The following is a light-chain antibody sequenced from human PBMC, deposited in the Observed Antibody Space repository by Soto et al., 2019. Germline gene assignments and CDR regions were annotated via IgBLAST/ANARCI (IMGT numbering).Light chain of an antibody. J-gene: IGKJ4*01. V-gene: IGKV3-15*01. CDR2: GAS. Sequence: EIVLTQSPGTLSLSPGEGATLSCRASQSVRSSYLAWYQRKPGQTPRLLIYGASTRATGIPARFSGSGSGTEFTLTINSLQSEDFAVYYCQQDNNWPPLTFGGGTKVDIK. CDR3: QQDNNWPPLT. CDR1: QSVRSSY.